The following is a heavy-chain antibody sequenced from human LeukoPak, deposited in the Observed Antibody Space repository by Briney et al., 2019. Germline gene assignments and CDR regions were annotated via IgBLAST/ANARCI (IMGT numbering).Heavy chain of an antibody. Sequence: PGGSLRLSCAASGFTFSSYAMSWVRQAPGKGLEWVSAISGSGGSTYYADSVKGRFTISRDNSKNTLYLQMNSLRAEDTAVYYCARDFGYCSGGSCYDDAFHIWGQGTMVTVSS. CDR3: ARDFGYCSGGSCYDDAFHI. J-gene: IGHJ3*02. CDR2: ISGSGGST. V-gene: IGHV3-23*01. D-gene: IGHD2-15*01. CDR1: GFTFSSYA.